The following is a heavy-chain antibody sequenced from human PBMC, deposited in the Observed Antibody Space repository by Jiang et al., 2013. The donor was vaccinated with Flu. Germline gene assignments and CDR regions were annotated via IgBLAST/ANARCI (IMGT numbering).Heavy chain of an antibody. CDR2: FKSKSDGGTT. V-gene: IGHV3-15*07. J-gene: IGHJ2*01. CDR3: TTSAVYWGSGGAGHWNFDL. D-gene: IGHD7-27*01. CDR1: GFTFTNAW. Sequence: VQLLESGGNLVKPGGSLRLSCAASGFTFTNAWMNWVRQAPGKGLEWVGRFKSKSDGGTTDYAAPAKGRFAISRDDSKSEVYLQMNSLKSEDTAMYYCTTSAVYWGSGGAGHWNFDLWGRGTLVTVSS.